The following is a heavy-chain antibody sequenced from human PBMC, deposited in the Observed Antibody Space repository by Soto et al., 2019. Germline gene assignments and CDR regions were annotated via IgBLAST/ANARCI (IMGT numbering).Heavy chain of an antibody. CDR1: GYSISSGYY. D-gene: IGHD6-13*01. Sequence: SETLSLTCAVSGYSISSGYYWGWIRQPPGKGLEWIGSIYHSGSTYYNPSLKSRVTISVDTSKNQFPLKLSSVTAADTAVYYCARGLRVSSDWFDPWGQGTLVTVSS. J-gene: IGHJ5*02. CDR2: IYHSGST. CDR3: ARGLRVSSDWFDP. V-gene: IGHV4-38-2*01.